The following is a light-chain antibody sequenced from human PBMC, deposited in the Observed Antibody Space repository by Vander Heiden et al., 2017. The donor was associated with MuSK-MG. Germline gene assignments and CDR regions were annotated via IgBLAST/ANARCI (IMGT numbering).Light chain of an antibody. Sequence: DIVMTQSPDSLAVSLGERATINGKASQSGLDSPNNKNYLAWYQQKPGQPPKLLIYWASTRESGIPDRFSGSGSGTDFTLTISSLQSEDFAVYYCQQYYSTPPWTFGQGTKVEIK. V-gene: IGKV4-1*01. CDR3: QQYYSTPPWT. CDR1: QSGLDSPNNKNY. CDR2: WAS. J-gene: IGKJ1*01.